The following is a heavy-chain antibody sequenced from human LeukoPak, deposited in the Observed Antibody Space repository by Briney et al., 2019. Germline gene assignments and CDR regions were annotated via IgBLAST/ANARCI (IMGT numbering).Heavy chain of an antibody. D-gene: IGHD6-19*01. J-gene: IGHJ1*01. Sequence: GESLKISCKGSGYSFTTYWIGWVRQMPGKGLEWMGIIYPGDSDTRYNPSFQGQVTISADKSFSTAYLQWSSLKASDTAMYYCARRGIAVAGTPAEYFHHWGQGTLVTVSS. V-gene: IGHV5-51*01. CDR1: GYSFTTYW. CDR2: IYPGDSDT. CDR3: ARRGIAVAGTPAEYFHH.